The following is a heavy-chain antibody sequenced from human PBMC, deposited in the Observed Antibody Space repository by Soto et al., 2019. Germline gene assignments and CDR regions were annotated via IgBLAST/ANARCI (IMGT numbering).Heavy chain of an antibody. CDR2: ISGSVGST. Sequence: GGSLRLSCAASGFPFSNYAINWVRQSPGKGLEWVSVISGSVGSTYYADSVKGRFTITRDNSKNTLYLQMNSLRAEDTAVYYCARATEPRLLRYFDWLLFDYWGQGTLVTVSS. CDR1: GFPFSNYA. CDR3: ARATEPRLLRYFDWLLFDY. J-gene: IGHJ4*02. D-gene: IGHD3-9*01. V-gene: IGHV3-23*01.